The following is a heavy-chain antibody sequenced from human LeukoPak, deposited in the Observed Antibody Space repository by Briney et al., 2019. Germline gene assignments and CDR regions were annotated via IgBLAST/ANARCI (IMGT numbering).Heavy chain of an antibody. CDR3: AGAYCGGDCYSSRILHN. D-gene: IGHD2-21*02. CDR2: FYHGENT. J-gene: IGHJ4*02. Sequence: SETLSLTCTVSGASISTDYWCWIRQPPGKGLEWLGCFYHGENTNYNPSLKRRVSISVDTSKNQFSLRLSSVTAADTALYYCAGAYCGGDCYSSRILHNWGQRTLVTVSS. V-gene: IGHV4-59*01. CDR1: GASISTDY.